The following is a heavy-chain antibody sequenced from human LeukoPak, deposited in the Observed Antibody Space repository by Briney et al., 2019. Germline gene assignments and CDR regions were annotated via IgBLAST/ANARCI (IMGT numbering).Heavy chain of an antibody. Sequence: GASVKVSCTASGYTFTSYYMHWVRQAPGQGLEWMGIINPSGGSTSYAQKFQGRVTMTRDTSTSTVYMELSSLRSEDTAVYYCARALAQYYYGSGSYNDAFDIWGQGTMVTVSS. J-gene: IGHJ3*02. D-gene: IGHD3-10*01. CDR2: INPSGGST. CDR3: ARALAQYYYGSGSYNDAFDI. V-gene: IGHV1-46*01. CDR1: GYTFTSYY.